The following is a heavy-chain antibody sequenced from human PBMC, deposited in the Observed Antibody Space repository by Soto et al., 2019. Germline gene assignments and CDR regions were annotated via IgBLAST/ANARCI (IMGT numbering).Heavy chain of an antibody. CDR3: ARDLRYCSSTSCYFIVVYFDY. CDR2: INHSGST. CDR1: GGSFSGYY. V-gene: IGHV4-34*01. Sequence: PSETLSLTCAVYGGSFSGYYWSWIRQPPGKGLEWIGEINHSGSTNSNPSLKSRVTISVDTSKNQFSLKRSSVTAADTAVYYCARDLRYCSSTSCYFIVVYFDYWGQGTLVTVSS. J-gene: IGHJ4*02. D-gene: IGHD2-2*01.